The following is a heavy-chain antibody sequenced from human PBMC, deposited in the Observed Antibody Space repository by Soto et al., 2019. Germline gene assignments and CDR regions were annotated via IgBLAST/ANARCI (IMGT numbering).Heavy chain of an antibody. J-gene: IGHJ4*02. V-gene: IGHV4-34*02. CDR2: INQSGST. CDR3: ARRFSGTGRYFDY. Sequence: QVQLQQWGAGLLKPSEPLSLSCAVYGASFSGYYWNWIRQPPGKGLEWIGEINQSGSTNYSPSLKTRVTISVDTSKKQFALRVSSVTAADTAVYYCARRFSGTGRYFDYWGQGTLVTVSS. CDR1: GASFSGYY. D-gene: IGHD1-1*01.